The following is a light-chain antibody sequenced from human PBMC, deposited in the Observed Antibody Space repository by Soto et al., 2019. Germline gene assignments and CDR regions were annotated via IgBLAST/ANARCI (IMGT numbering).Light chain of an antibody. V-gene: IGKV3-15*01. Sequence: EIVMTQSPATLSVSPGARVPLSCRASQSVSSNLAWYQQKPGQAPRLLMYDASTRATGIPARFSGSGSGTEFTLTISSLQSEDFAVYCCQQYYKLPWTFGQGTKVDIK. CDR2: DAS. J-gene: IGKJ1*01. CDR3: QQYYKLPWT. CDR1: QSVSSN.